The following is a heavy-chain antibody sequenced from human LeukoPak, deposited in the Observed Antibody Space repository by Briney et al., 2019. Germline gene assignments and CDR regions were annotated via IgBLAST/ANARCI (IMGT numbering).Heavy chain of an antibody. J-gene: IGHJ6*02. CDR2: IYSGGST. Sequence: GGSLRLSCAASGSTVSSNYMSWVRQAPGKGLEWVSVIYSGGSTYYADSVKGRFTISRDNSKNTLYLQMNSLRAEDTAVYYCARAAGIAAAYYYYGMDVWGQGTTVTVSS. D-gene: IGHD6-13*01. CDR1: GSTVSSNY. CDR3: ARAAGIAAAYYYYGMDV. V-gene: IGHV3-66*01.